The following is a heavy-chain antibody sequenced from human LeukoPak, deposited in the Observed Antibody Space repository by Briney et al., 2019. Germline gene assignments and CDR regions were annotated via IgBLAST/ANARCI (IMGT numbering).Heavy chain of an antibody. D-gene: IGHD2-2*01. J-gene: IGHJ4*02. CDR2: IYTSGST. CDR3: ARSQRYCSSTSCHFSFDY. V-gene: IGHV4-4*09. CDR1: GGSISSYH. Sequence: TSETLSLTCTVSGGSISSYHWSWIRQPPGKGLEWIGYIYTSGSTNYNPSLKGRVTISVDTSKNQFSLKLSSVTAADTAVYYCARSQRYCSSTSCHFSFDYWGQGTLVTVSS.